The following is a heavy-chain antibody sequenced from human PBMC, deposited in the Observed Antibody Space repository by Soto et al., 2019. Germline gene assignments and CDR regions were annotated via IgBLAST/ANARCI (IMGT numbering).Heavy chain of an antibody. Sequence: PGGSLRLSCAASGFTFSSYGMHWVRQAPGKGLEWVAVIWYDGSNKYYADSVKGRFTISRDNSKNTLYLQMNSLRAEDTAVYYCARDLVLYYYGSGSYYNPYYYYYYGMDVWGQGTTVTVSS. J-gene: IGHJ6*02. V-gene: IGHV3-33*01. CDR2: IWYDGSNK. CDR3: ARDLVLYYYGSGSYYNPYYYYYYGMDV. D-gene: IGHD3-10*01. CDR1: GFTFSSYG.